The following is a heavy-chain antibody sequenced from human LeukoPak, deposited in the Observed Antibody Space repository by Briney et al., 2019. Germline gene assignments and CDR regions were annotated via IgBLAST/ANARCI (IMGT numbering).Heavy chain of an antibody. CDR2: ISSSSSTI. D-gene: IGHD6-13*01. J-gene: IGHJ5*02. CDR1: GFAFSSYS. CDR3: ARDGVAAAGNVKNWFDP. V-gene: IGHV3-48*02. Sequence: GGSLRLSCAASGFAFSSYSMNWVRQAPGKGLEWVSYISSSSSTIYYADSVKGRFTISRDNAKNSLYLQMNSLRDEDTAVYYCARDGVAAAGNVKNWFDPWGQGTLVTVSS.